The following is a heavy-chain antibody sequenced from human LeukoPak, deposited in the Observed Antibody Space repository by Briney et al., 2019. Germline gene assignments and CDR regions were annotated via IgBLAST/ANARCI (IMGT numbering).Heavy chain of an antibody. CDR3: ARDRGVDCSSTSCYNYYYYGMDV. CDR2: ISAYNGNT. J-gene: IGHJ6*02. Sequence: GASVKVSCKASGYTFTSYGMSWVRQAPGQGLEWMGWISAYNGNTNYAQKLQGRVTMTTDTSTSTAYMELRSLRSDDTAVYYCARDRGVDCSSTSCYNYYYYGMDVWGQGTTVTVSS. V-gene: IGHV1-18*01. CDR1: GYTFTSYG. D-gene: IGHD2-2*02.